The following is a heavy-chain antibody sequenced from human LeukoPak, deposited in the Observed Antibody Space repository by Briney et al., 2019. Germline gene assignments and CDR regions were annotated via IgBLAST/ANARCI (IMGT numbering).Heavy chain of an antibody. CDR3: ARDQRATYYYDSSGYYLFDY. D-gene: IGHD3-22*01. V-gene: IGHV3-33*01. CDR1: GFTFSSYG. CDR2: IWYDGSNK. Sequence: GGSLRLSCAASGFTFSSYGMHWVRQAPGKGLEWVAVIWYDGSNKYYADSVKGRFTISRDNSKNTLYLQMNSLRAEDTAVYYCARDQRATYYYDSSGYYLFDYWGQGTLVTASS. J-gene: IGHJ4*02.